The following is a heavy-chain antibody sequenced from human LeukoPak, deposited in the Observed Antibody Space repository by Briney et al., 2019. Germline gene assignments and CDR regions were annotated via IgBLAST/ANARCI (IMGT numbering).Heavy chain of an antibody. CDR1: GYTFTGYY. D-gene: IGHD3-9*01. CDR3: ARAHSGYDILTGPHAFDI. J-gene: IGHJ3*02. V-gene: IGHV1-2*04. Sequence: ASVKVSCKASGYTFTGYYMHWVRQAPGQGLEWMGWINPNSGGTNYAQKFRGWVTMTRDTSISTAYMELSRLRSDDTAVYYCARAHSGYDILTGPHAFDIWGQGTMVTVSS. CDR2: INPNSGGT.